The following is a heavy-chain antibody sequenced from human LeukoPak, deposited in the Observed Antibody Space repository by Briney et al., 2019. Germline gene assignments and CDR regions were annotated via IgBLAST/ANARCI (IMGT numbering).Heavy chain of an antibody. V-gene: IGHV6-1*01. J-gene: IGHJ6*02. CDR2: TYYRSKWYN. CDR3: TRVGQGMGV. CDR1: GDSVSSNTAS. Sequence: SQTLSLTCAISGDSVSSNTASWHWIRQSPSSGLEWLGRTYYRSKWYNNYALSVKSRITINPDTSKNQFSLQLNSVTPEDTAVYYCTRVGQGMGVWGQGTTVTVSS.